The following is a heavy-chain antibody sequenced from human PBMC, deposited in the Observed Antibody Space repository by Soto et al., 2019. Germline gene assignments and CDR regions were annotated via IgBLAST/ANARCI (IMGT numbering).Heavy chain of an antibody. CDR2: IRTDGSTT. Sequence: GSLRLSCAASGFTFSNAWMNWVRQAPGKGLEWVGRIRTDGSTTDYADSVKGRFTVSRDNARNTLYLQMNSLRVEDTAVYYCARNRDGVDYWGQGTLVTVSS. V-gene: IGHV3-74*01. CDR1: GFTFSNAW. J-gene: IGHJ4*02. CDR3: ARNRDGVDY.